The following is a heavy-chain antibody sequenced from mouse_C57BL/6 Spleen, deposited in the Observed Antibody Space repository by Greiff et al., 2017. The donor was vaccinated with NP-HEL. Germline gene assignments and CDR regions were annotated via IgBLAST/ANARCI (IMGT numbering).Heavy chain of an antibody. Sequence: EVQLVESGGGLVQPGGSLKLSCAASGFTFSDYYMYWVRQTPEKRLEWVAYISNGGGSTYYPDTVKGRFTISRDNAKNTLYLQMSRLKSEDTAMYYCARRGSSSGYYAMDYWGQGTSVTVSS. D-gene: IGHD1-1*01. J-gene: IGHJ4*01. CDR1: GFTFSDYY. V-gene: IGHV5-12*01. CDR3: ARRGSSSGYYAMDY. CDR2: ISNGGGST.